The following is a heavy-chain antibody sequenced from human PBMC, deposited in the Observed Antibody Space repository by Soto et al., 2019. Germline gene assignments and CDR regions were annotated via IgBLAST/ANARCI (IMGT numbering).Heavy chain of an antibody. V-gene: IGHV3-30*18. Sequence: PGGSLRLSCAASGLTFSSYSMNWVRQAPGNGLEWVAVISRDGSVRYYADSVKGRFTISRDNSKNTLYLQVNNLRAEDTAVYYCAKEYCGGHCSSDYFDYWGQGTLVTVSS. CDR2: ISRDGSVR. CDR3: AKEYCGGHCSSDYFDY. J-gene: IGHJ4*02. D-gene: IGHD2-21*01. CDR1: GLTFSSYS.